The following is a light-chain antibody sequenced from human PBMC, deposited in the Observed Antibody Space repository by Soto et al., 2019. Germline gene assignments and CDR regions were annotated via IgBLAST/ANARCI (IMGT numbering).Light chain of an antibody. V-gene: IGKV3D-15*01. CDR3: KQYKDWPPLT. CDR1: QSVNIN. J-gene: IGKJ4*01. Sequence: EIVMTQSPVTLSASPGERVTLSCRASQSVNINLAWYQQRPGQAPRVLIYGASNRASGIPDRFSGSGSGTDFPLTISSLEPDDFALDYCKQYKDWPPLTFGGGTRVEIK. CDR2: GAS.